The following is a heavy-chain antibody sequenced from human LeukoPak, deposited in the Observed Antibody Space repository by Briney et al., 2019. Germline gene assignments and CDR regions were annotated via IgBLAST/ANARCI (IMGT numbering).Heavy chain of an antibody. CDR2: INFSGGAT. Sequence: GASVKVSCKAFGYTVTSYYIFWVRQAPGQGLEWMGIINFSGGATTSAQKFQGRVTITRDTSTRIVYMELNSLRSDDTAVYYCASRDSNGYHYQFDYWGQGTLVTVSS. CDR1: GYTVTSYY. D-gene: IGHD3-22*01. J-gene: IGHJ4*02. CDR3: ASRDSNGYHYQFDY. V-gene: IGHV1-46*01.